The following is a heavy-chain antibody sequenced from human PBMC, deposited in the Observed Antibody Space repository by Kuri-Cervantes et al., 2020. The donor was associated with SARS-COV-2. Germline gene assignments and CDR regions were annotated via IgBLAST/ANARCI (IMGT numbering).Heavy chain of an antibody. CDR2: INNGRNYM. Sequence: GGSLRLSCAASGFTFSIYGMTWVRQAPGKGLEWVSSINNGRNYMYYADSVKGRFTISRDNAKNSLYLQMNSLRAEDTAVYYCARDRSIVLVPAAIGLDAFSVWGQGTMVTVSS. V-gene: IGHV3-21*01. D-gene: IGHD2-2*02. J-gene: IGHJ3*01. CDR1: GFTFSIYG. CDR3: ARDRSIVLVPAAIGLDAFSV.